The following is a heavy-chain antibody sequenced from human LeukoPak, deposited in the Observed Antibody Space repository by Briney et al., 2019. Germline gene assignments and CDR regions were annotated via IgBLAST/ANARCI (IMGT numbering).Heavy chain of an antibody. CDR3: ARDLPPTTENWFDP. J-gene: IGHJ5*02. D-gene: IGHD4-11*01. V-gene: IGHV3-13*05. CDR1: GFTFSSYD. Sequence: GGSLRLSCAASGFTFSSYDMHWVRQATGKGLEWVSAIGTAGDPYYPGSVKGRFTVSRDNAKNSLYLQMNSLRAEDTAVYYCARDLPPTTENWFDPWGQGTLVTVSS. CDR2: IGTAGDP.